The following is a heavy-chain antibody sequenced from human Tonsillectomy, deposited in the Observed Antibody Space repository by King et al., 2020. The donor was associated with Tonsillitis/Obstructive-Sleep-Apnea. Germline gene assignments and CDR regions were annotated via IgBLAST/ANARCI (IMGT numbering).Heavy chain of an antibody. CDR2: IKSKTDGGTT. CDR3: TTDGFGGNRAFDI. CDR1: GFTFSNAW. Sequence: VQLVESGGGLVKPGGSLRLSCAASGFTFSNAWMNWVRQAPGKGLEWVGHIKSKTDGGTTDYAAPGKGRFTISRGDSKNTLYLQMNSLKTEDTAVYYCTTDGFGGNRAFDIWGQGTMVTVSS. D-gene: IGHD4-23*01. J-gene: IGHJ3*02. V-gene: IGHV3-15*07.